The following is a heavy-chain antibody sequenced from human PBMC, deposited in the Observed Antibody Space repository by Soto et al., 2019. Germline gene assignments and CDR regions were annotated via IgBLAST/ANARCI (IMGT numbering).Heavy chain of an antibody. V-gene: IGHV3-23*01. CDR1: GFTFSSYS. CDR2: ISSSGGCT. Sequence: GESLKLSCAASGFTFSSYSMNWVRQAPGKGLEWVSSISSSGGCTSYADSVKGRFTISRDNSKNTLYLQMNSLRAEDTAVYYCAKGSDLTGYYYFDYWGQGTLVTVSS. J-gene: IGHJ4*02. D-gene: IGHD3-9*01. CDR3: AKGSDLTGYYYFDY.